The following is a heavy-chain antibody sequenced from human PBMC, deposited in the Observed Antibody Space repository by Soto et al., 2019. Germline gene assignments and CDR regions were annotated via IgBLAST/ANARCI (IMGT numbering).Heavy chain of an antibody. D-gene: IGHD4-17*01. CDR1: GGSISSGDYY. Sequence: QVQLQESGPGLVKPSQTLSLTCTVSGGSISSGDYYWSWIRQPPGKGLEWIGYIYYSGSTYYNPSLKSRVTISVDTSKNQFSLKLSSVTVADTAVYYCARVGSVMTTVTSAVDIWGQGTMVTVSS. V-gene: IGHV4-30-4*01. J-gene: IGHJ3*02. CDR2: IYYSGST. CDR3: ARVGSVMTTVTSAVDI.